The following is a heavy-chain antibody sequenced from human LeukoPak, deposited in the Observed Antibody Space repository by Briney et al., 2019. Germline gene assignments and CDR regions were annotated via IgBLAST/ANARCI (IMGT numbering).Heavy chain of an antibody. CDR2: IYYSGST. D-gene: IGHD4-17*01. Sequence: SETLSLTCTVSGGSISSYYWSWIRQPPGKGLEWMGYIYYSGSTNYNPSLKSRVTISVDTSKNQFSLKLSSVTAADTAVYYCARGGHDYGDYVFDYWGQGTLVTVSS. V-gene: IGHV4-59*01. CDR3: ARGGHDYGDYVFDY. CDR1: GGSISSYY. J-gene: IGHJ4*02.